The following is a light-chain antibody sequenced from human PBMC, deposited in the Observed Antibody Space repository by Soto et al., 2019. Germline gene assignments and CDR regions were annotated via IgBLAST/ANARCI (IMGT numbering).Light chain of an antibody. CDR3: HHYDSSPWT. CDR2: GAS. CDR1: QSVSSNY. V-gene: IGKV3-20*01. Sequence: EIVLTQSPGTLSLSPGERATLSCRASQSVSSNYLAWCQQKPGQALRLLIYGASSRATGIPDRISGSGSGTDFTLTISRLEPEDFAVYYCHHYDSSPWTFGQGTKVAIK. J-gene: IGKJ1*01.